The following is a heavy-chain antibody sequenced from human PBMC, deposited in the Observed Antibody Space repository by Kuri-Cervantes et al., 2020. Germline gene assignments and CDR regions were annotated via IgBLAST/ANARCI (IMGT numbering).Heavy chain of an antibody. J-gene: IGHJ6*03. CDR3: ARDSEAYYYGSGCCRGSYYYYMVV. V-gene: IGHV3-21*04. D-gene: IGHD3-10*01. Sequence: GESLKISCAASGFTFSSYSMTWVRPAPGKGLGWVSSISSSCSYIYYAGPVKGRFTISRDNAKNSLYLQMNGLRAEDTAVYYCARDSEAYYYGSGCCRGSYYYYMVVWGKGTTVTVSS. CDR2: ISSSCSYI. CDR1: GFTFSSYS.